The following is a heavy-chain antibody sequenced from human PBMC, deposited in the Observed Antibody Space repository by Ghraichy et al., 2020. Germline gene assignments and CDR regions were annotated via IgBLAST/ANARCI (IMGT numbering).Heavy chain of an antibody. D-gene: IGHD6-13*01. V-gene: IGHV3-64D*06. Sequence: GGSLRLSCSASGFTFSSYAMHWVRQAPGKGLEYVSVISSNGGSTYYADSVKGRFTISRDNSKNTLYLQMSSLRAEDTAVYYCVKSGNRISSWPNFDYWGQGTLVTVSS. CDR1: GFTFSSYA. CDR2: ISSNGGST. J-gene: IGHJ4*02. CDR3: VKSGNRISSWPNFDY.